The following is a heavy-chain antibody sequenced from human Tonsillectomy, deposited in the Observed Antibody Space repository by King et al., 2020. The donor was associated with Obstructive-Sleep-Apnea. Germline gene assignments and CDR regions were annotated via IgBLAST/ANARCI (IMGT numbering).Heavy chain of an antibody. Sequence: VQLVESGAEVKKPGSSVKVSCKASGGTFSSYAISWVRQAPGQGLEWMGGIIPIFGTANYAQKFQGRVTITADESTSTAYMELSRLRSEDTAVYYCARGXTXXXSXXHQDXXXYGXDVWXXXTTVXVS. CDR2: IIPIFGTA. V-gene: IGHV1-69*01. J-gene: IGHJ6*01. CDR3: ARGXTXXXSXXHQDXXXYGXDV. CDR1: GGTFSSYA. D-gene: IGHD2-2*01.